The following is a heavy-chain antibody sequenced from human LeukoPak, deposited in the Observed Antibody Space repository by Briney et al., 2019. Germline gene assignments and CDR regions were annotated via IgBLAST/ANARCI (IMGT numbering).Heavy chain of an antibody. J-gene: IGHJ6*03. V-gene: IGHV1-69*13. Sequence: SVKVSCKASGGTFSSYAISWVRQAPGQGLEWMGGIIPIFGTANYAQKFQGRVTITADESTSTAYMELSSLRSEDTAVYYCAREPRGRITGTTGPYYYMDVWGKETTVTVSS. CDR2: IIPIFGTA. CDR1: GGTFSSYA. CDR3: AREPRGRITGTTGPYYYMDV. D-gene: IGHD1-7*01.